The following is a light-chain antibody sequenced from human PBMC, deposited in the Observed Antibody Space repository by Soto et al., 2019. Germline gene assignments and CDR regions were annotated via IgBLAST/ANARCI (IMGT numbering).Light chain of an antibody. CDR2: GAS. V-gene: IGKV3-20*01. CDR1: QSVDSNF. J-gene: IGKJ2*01. Sequence: IVLTQSPGTLSLSPGERATLSCRASQSVDSNFLAWYQQKPGQAPRLLIYGASTRAAGVPDRFSGSGSGTYFTLTITRLEPEDFAVYYCQQYGRSPLMYTFGQGTKLGVK. CDR3: QQYGRSPLMYT.